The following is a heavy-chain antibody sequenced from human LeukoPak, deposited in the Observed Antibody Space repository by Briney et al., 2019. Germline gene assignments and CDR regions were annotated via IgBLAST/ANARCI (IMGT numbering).Heavy chain of an antibody. D-gene: IGHD4-23*01. V-gene: IGHV5-51*01. CDR2: IYPGDSDT. CDR3: ARWASLTYGGNSRGYYYYYGMDV. J-gene: IGHJ6*02. CDR1: GYSFTSYW. Sequence: GESLKISCKGSGYSFTSYWIGWVRQMPGKGLEWMGIIYPGDSDTRYGPSFQGQVTISADKSISTAYLQWSSLKASDTAMYYCARWASLTYGGNSRGYYYYYGMDVWGQGTTVTVSS.